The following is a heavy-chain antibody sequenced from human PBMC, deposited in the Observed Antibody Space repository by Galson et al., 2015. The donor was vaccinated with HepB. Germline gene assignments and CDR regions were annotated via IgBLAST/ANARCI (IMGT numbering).Heavy chain of an antibody. CDR2: INAGNGNT. J-gene: IGHJ1*01. CDR3: AREGTLGAMAGTAEYFQH. V-gene: IGHV1-3*01. Sequence: SVKVSCKASVYTFTSYAMHWVRQAPGQRLEWMGWINAGNGNTKYSQKFQGRVTITRDTSASTAYMELSSLRSEDTAVYYCAREGTLGAMAGTAEYFQHWGQGTLVTVSS. D-gene: IGHD6-19*01. CDR1: VYTFTSYA.